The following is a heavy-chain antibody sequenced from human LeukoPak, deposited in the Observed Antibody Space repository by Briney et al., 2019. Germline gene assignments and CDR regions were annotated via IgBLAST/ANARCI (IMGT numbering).Heavy chain of an antibody. D-gene: IGHD6-19*01. CDR2: ISGSGGST. V-gene: IGHV3-23*01. CDR1: GFTFSSYA. Sequence: GGSLRLSCAASGFTFSSYAMSWVRQAPGKGLEWVPAISGSGGSTYYADSVKGRFTISRDNSKNTLYLQMNSPRAEDTAVYYCAKVQQWHRDYWGQGTLVTVSS. J-gene: IGHJ4*02. CDR3: AKVQQWHRDY.